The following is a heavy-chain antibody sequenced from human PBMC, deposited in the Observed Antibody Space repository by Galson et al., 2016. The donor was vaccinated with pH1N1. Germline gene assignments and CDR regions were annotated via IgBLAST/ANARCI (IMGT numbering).Heavy chain of an antibody. Sequence: TLSLTCAVSGGSINSGGYSWGWTRQPPGKGLEWIGYIYQSGSTYYNPSLKSRLTISLDRSKNQFSLKLSSVTAADTAMYYCAGYCTTTNCYYGAFDIWGQGTMVTVSS. CDR1: GGSINSGGYS. V-gene: IGHV4-30-2*01. CDR3: AGYCTTTNCYYGAFDI. D-gene: IGHD2-2*01. CDR2: IYQSGST. J-gene: IGHJ3*02.